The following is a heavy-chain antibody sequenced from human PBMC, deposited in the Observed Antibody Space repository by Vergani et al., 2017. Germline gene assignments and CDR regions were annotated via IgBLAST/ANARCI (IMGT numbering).Heavy chain of an antibody. CDR3: ARRAERWETLLRDDFDV. V-gene: IGHV4-61*02. CDR1: GESIRSGSHY. Sequence: QVKLQESGPGLLKPSQTLSLTCTVSGESIRSGSHYWSWIRQPAGKGPEWIGEINHSGTINYNPTLKSPFNVSIDTSRDHFSLKLRSVSAADTAVYFCARRAERWETLLRDDFDVWGQGTFVTVSP. J-gene: IGHJ3*01. CDR2: INHSGTI. D-gene: IGHD1-26*01.